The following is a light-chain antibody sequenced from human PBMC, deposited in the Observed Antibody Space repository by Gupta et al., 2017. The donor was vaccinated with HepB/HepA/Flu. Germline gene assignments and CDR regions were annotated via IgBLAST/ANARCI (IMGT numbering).Light chain of an antibody. CDR3: MIWHNSAWV. Sequence: QAVLTQPSSLSASPGASASLTCTLRSGINVGAYMIYWYQQRPGSPPHYLLRYKSDSNKQQGSGVPSRFSGSKDASANAGILLISGLQSDDEADYYCMIWHNSAWVFGGGTKLTVL. CDR1: SGINVGAYM. CDR2: YKSDSNK. V-gene: IGLV5-45*02. J-gene: IGLJ3*02.